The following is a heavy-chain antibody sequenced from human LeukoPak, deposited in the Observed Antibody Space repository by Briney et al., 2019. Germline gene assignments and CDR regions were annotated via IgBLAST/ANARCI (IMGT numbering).Heavy chain of an antibody. J-gene: IGHJ4*02. CDR2: IYHSGST. V-gene: IGHV4-4*02. Sequence: SETLSLTCAVSGGSISSSNWWSWVRQPPGKGLEWIGEIYHSGSTNYNPSLKSRVTISVDKSKNQFSLKLSSVTAADTGVYYCATRGSSWYRTYWGQGTLVTVSS. CDR3: ATRGSSWYRTY. D-gene: IGHD6-13*01. CDR1: GGSISSSNW.